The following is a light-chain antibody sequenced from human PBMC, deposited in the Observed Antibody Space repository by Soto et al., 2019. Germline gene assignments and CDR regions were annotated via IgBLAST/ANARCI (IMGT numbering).Light chain of an antibody. J-gene: IGKJ5*01. CDR2: DAS. CDR1: QVISNY. Sequence: DIQMTQSPSSLSASVGDRVTITCQASQVISNYLNWYQQKLGKAPKLLIYDASNLETGVPSRFSGSGSGTDFTFTISSLQPEDIATYYCQQYSHLITFGQGTRLEIK. V-gene: IGKV1-33*01. CDR3: QQYSHLIT.